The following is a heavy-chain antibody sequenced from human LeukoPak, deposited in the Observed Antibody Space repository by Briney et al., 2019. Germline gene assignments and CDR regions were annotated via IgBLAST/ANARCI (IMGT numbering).Heavy chain of an antibody. J-gene: IGHJ3*02. Sequence: SETLSLTCAVSGGSISSSNWWSWVRQPPGKGLEWIGEINHSGSTNYNPSLKSRVTISVDTSKNQFSLKLSSVTAADTAVYYCARLGVRRGYGGNSGSRQRAFDIWGQGTMVTVSS. D-gene: IGHD4-23*01. CDR1: GGSISSSNW. CDR2: INHSGST. CDR3: ARLGVRRGYGGNSGSRQRAFDI. V-gene: IGHV4-4*02.